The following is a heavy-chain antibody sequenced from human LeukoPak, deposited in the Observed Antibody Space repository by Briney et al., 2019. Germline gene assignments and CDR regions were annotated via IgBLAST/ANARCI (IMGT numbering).Heavy chain of an antibody. V-gene: IGHV3-7*03. D-gene: IGHD5-24*01. CDR2: IQQDGGEE. J-gene: IGHJ4*02. CDR3: VRGDGNFDY. Sequence: GGSLRLSCAASGFTFSNYWMSWVRQAPGKGLEWVANIQQDGGEEKYVDSVKGRFTISRDNAKNSLYLLMNSLGAEDTAVYYCVRGDGNFDYWGQGTLVTVSS. CDR1: GFTFSNYW.